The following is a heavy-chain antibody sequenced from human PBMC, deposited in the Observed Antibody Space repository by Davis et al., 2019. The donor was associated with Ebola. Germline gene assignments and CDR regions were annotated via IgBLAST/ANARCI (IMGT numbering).Heavy chain of an antibody. J-gene: IGHJ4*02. D-gene: IGHD2-15*01. CDR3: ARGYCSGGSCYSGDY. CDR1: GYTFTSYG. Sequence: ASVKVSCKASGYTFTSYGISWVRQAPGQGLEWMGWISAYNGNTNSAQKLQGRVTMTTDTSTSTAYMELRSLRSDDTAVYCCARGYCSGGSCYSGDYWGQGTLVTVSS. CDR2: ISAYNGNT. V-gene: IGHV1-18*01.